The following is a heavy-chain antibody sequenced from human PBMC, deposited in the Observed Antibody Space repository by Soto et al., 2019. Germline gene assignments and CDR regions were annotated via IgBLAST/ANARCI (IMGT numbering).Heavy chain of an antibody. J-gene: IGHJ4*02. CDR1: EFPFSNYA. D-gene: IGHD3-3*01. Sequence: EVQLLESGGGLVQPGGSLRLSCAASEFPFSNYALNWVRQAPGKGLEWVSSLSGSGASTYYADSVKGRFTISRDNSKNTLYLQMNSLRAEDTALYYCAFYDFWSASGCWGQGTLVTVSS. CDR2: LSGSGAST. V-gene: IGHV3-23*01. CDR3: AFYDFWSASGC.